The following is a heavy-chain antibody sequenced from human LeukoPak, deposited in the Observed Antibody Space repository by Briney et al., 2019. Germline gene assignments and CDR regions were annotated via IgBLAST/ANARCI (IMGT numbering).Heavy chain of an antibody. CDR1: GFTFSSYG. CDR3: ARAVGLNWFDP. Sequence: PGGSLRLSCAASGFTFSSYGMHWVRQATGKGLEWVSAIGTAGDTYYPGSVKGRFTISRENAKNSLYLQVNSLRAGDTAVYYCARAVGLNWFDPWGQGTLVTVSS. D-gene: IGHD1-26*01. CDR2: IGTAGDT. J-gene: IGHJ5*02. V-gene: IGHV3-13*01.